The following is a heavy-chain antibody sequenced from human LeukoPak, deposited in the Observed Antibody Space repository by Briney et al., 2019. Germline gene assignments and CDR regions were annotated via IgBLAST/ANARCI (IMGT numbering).Heavy chain of an antibody. Sequence: GGSLRLSCAVSGFSVRTNFMSWVRQAPGKGLEWVSVIYTGGGTDHADSVKGRFTISRDNARNSLYLQVNSLTAEDTAVYYCARESFAARWDWGQGTLVTVSS. J-gene: IGHJ4*02. CDR3: ARESFAARWD. D-gene: IGHD6-6*01. V-gene: IGHV3-53*01. CDR2: IYTGGGT. CDR1: GFSVRTNF.